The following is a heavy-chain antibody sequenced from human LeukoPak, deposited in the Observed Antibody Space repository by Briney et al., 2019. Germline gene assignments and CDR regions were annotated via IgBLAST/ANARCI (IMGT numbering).Heavy chain of an antibody. CDR1: GGTFSSYA. V-gene: IGHV1-69*13. Sequence: SVKVSCKASGGTFSSYAISWVRQAPGQGLEWMGGIIPIFGTANYAQKFQGRVTITADESTSTAYMELSSLRSEDTAVYYCARRYYDILTGYYGNWFDPWGQGTLVTVSS. J-gene: IGHJ5*02. D-gene: IGHD3-9*01. CDR2: IIPIFGTA. CDR3: ARRYYDILTGYYGNWFDP.